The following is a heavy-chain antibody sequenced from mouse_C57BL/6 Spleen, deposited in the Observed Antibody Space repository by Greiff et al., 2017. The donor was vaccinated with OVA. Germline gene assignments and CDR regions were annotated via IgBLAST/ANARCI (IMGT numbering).Heavy chain of an antibody. CDR2: ISDGGSYT. V-gene: IGHV5-4*01. Sequence: DVKLVESGGGLVKPGGSLKLSCAASGFTFSSYAMSWVRQTPEKRLEWVATISDGGSYTYYPDNVKGRFTISRDNAKNNLYLQMSHLKSEDTAMYYCAREEGYYGFAYWGQGTLVTVSA. D-gene: IGHD2-3*01. J-gene: IGHJ3*01. CDR1: GFTFSSYA. CDR3: AREEGYYGFAY.